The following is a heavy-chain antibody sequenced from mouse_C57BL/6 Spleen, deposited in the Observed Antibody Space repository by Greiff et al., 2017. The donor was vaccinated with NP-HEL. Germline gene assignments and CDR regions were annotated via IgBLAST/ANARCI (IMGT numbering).Heavy chain of an antibody. D-gene: IGHD1-1*01. V-gene: IGHV1-50*01. CDR1: GYTFTSYW. Sequence: QVQLQQPGAELVKPGASVKLSCKASGYTFTSYWMQWVKQRPGQGLEWIGEIDPSDSYTNYNQKFKGKATLTVDTSSSTAYMQLSSLTSEDSAVYYCARYYYSSGFAYWGQGTLVTVSA. CDR3: ARYYYSSGFAY. J-gene: IGHJ3*01. CDR2: IDPSDSYT.